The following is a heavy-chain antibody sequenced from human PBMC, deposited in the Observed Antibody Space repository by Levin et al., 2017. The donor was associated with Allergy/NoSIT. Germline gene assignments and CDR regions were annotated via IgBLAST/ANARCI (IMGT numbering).Heavy chain of an antibody. CDR2: IIPILGTA. J-gene: IGHJ4*02. CDR1: GGTFSSYA. Sequence: ASVKVSCKASGGTFSSYAFTWVRQAPGQGLEWMGGIIPILGTADYAQKFQGRVTITADESTSTAHMELSSLRSEDTAMYYCARVGLGASRKYFDYWGQGTLVTVSS. V-gene: IGHV1-69*13. CDR3: ARVGLGASRKYFDY. D-gene: IGHD1-26*01.